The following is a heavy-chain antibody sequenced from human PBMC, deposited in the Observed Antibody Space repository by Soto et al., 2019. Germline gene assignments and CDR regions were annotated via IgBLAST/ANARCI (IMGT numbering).Heavy chain of an antibody. CDR1: GGSISSYY. J-gene: IGHJ4*02. CDR3: ARDQVGSGWYYFGY. Sequence: SETLSLTCTVSGGSISSYYWSWIRQPPGKGLEWIGYIYYSGSTNYNPSLKSRVTISVDTSKNQFSLKLSSVTAADTAVYYCARDQVGSGWYYFGYWGQGTLVTVSS. V-gene: IGHV4-59*01. D-gene: IGHD6-19*01. CDR2: IYYSGST.